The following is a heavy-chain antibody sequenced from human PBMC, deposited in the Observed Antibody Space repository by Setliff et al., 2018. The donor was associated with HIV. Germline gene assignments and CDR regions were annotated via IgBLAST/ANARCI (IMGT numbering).Heavy chain of an antibody. CDR1: GGSVSGYF. J-gene: IGHJ4*02. Sequence: SETLSLTCTVSGGSVSGYFWSWIRQPPGRGLEWIGYIYYDGTTNSNPSLKSRVTISVTTSKNQFSLKLSSVTAADTALYFCGAGSNYDDSGYYSPYFDYWGQGALVTVSS. D-gene: IGHD3-3*01. V-gene: IGHV4-59*02. CDR3: GAGSNYDDSGYYSPYFDY. CDR2: IYYDGTT.